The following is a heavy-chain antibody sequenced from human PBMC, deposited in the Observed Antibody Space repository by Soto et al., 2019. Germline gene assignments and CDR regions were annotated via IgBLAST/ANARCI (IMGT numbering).Heavy chain of an antibody. V-gene: IGHV3-73*02. CDR1: GFIFSDSA. CDR3: TRGIDVWSCYPRNYLDY. D-gene: IGHD3-3*01. Sequence: EVQLVESGGGVVQPGGSLKLSCAASGFIFSDSALHWVRQASGKGLEWVGRIRRKANNYATTYAASVEGRFAISRDDSKNTAYLQMNSLKTEDTAIYYCTRGIDVWSCYPRNYLDYWGQVTLVTVSS. CDR2: IRRKANNYAT. J-gene: IGHJ4*02.